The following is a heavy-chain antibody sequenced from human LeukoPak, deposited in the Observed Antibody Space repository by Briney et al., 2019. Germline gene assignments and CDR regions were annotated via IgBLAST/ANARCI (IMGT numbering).Heavy chain of an antibody. CDR1: GFTFSGSA. D-gene: IGHD6-19*01. V-gene: IGHV3-73*01. CDR2: IRSKANSYAT. CDR3: TRQPGIAVAGTLPRYYYGMDV. J-gene: IGHJ6*02. Sequence: QSGGSLRLSCAAPGFTFSGSAMHWVRQASGKGLDWVGRIRSKANSYATAYAASVKGRFTISRDDSKNTAYLQMNSLKTEDTAVYYCTRQPGIAVAGTLPRYYYGMDVWGQGTTVAVSS.